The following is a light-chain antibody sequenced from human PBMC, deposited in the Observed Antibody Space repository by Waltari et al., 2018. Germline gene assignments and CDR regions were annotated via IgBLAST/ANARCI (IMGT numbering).Light chain of an antibody. J-gene: IGKJ4*01. Sequence: IVMTQFPATLSVSPGERAPLSCRASQSVGSNLAWYQQKPGQAPRLLIYAASTRATGIPASFSGSGAGTEFTLTISSLQSEDFAVYYCQQYNNWPLTFGGGTKVEIK. CDR3: QQYNNWPLT. V-gene: IGKV3-15*01. CDR2: AAS. CDR1: QSVGSN.